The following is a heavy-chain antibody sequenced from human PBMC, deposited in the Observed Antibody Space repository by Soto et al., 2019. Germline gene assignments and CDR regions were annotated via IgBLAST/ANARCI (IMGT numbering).Heavy chain of an antibody. CDR2: ISSSGSPI. J-gene: IGHJ4*02. V-gene: IGHV3-48*03. D-gene: IGHD2-21*02. Sequence: GGSLRLSCVASGFTFSTFEMNWVRQAPGKGLEWVSYISSSGSPIYYAESVKGRFTISRDNAKKSLYLDMSSLRAEDTAVYYCARDRAFCGGDCYPGYFDYWGQGILVTVSS. CDR1: GFTFSTFE. CDR3: ARDRAFCGGDCYPGYFDY.